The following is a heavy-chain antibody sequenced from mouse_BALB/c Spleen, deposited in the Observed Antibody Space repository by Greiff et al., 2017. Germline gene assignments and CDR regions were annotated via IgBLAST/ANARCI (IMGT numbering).Heavy chain of an antibody. Sequence: DVMLVESGGDLVKPGGSLKLSCAASGFTFSSYGMSWVRQTPDKRLEWVATISSGGSYTYYPDSVKGRFTISRVNAKNTLYLQMSSLKSEDTAMYYCARQGGYYVYCDGWGAGTTGTVSS. V-gene: IGHV5-6*02. J-gene: IGHJ1*01. CDR1: GFTFSSYG. CDR3: ARQGGYYVYCDG. D-gene: IGHD2-3*01. CDR2: ISSGGSYT.